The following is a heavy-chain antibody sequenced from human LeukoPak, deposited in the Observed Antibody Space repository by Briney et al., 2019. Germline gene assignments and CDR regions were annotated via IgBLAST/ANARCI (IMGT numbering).Heavy chain of an antibody. D-gene: IGHD3-22*01. CDR1: GFTFDDYA. Sequence: GGSLRLSCAASGFTFDDYAMHWVRQAPGKGLEWVSRISWNSGSVGYADSVKGRFTISRDNAKNSLFLQMNSLRPEDTALYYCAEPSYDSSGYQYYFDYWGQGTLVTVSS. J-gene: IGHJ4*02. CDR3: AEPSYDSSGYQYYFDY. V-gene: IGHV3-9*01. CDR2: ISWNSGSV.